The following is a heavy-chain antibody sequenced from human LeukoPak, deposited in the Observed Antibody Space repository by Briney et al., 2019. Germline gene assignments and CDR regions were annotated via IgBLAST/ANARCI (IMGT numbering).Heavy chain of an antibody. Sequence: GGSPGPYLASSWFPLSNYSISLGRHPPGEGVEGGLSISGSGGSTYYADSVKGRFTISRDNSKNTLYLQMNSLRAEDTAVYYCAKTMIDYSFDYWGQGTLVSVSS. D-gene: IGHD3-22*01. J-gene: IGHJ4*02. CDR2: ISGSGGST. CDR3: AKTMIDYSFDY. V-gene: IGHV3-23*01. CDR1: WFPLSNYS.